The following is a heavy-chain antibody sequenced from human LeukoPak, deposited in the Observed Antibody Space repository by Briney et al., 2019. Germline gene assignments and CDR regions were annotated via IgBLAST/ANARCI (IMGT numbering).Heavy chain of an antibody. CDR3: VRGSGLRWFYYYYMDV. CDR2: MNPNSGNT. D-gene: IGHD4-23*01. V-gene: IGHV1-8*03. J-gene: IGHJ6*03. Sequence: ASVKVSFKASGYTFTIYDINWVRQATGQGLEWRGWMNPNSGNTGYAQKFQGRVTITRNTSISTAYMELSSLRSEDTAVYYCVRGSGLRWFYYYYMDVWGKGTTVTVSS. CDR1: GYTFTIYD.